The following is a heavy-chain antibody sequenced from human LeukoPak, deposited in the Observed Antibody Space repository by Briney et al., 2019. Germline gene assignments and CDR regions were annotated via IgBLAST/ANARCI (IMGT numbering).Heavy chain of an antibody. V-gene: IGHV3-30-3*01. CDR1: GFTFSNYA. CDR3: AREADGDFDY. CDR2: TSYDGSNK. D-gene: IGHD4-17*01. J-gene: IGHJ4*02. Sequence: QPGRSLRLSCAASGFTFSNYAMHWVRQAPGKGLEWVAVTSYDGSNKYYADSVKGRFTISRDNSKNTLYLQMNSLRAEDTAVYYCAREADGDFDYWGQGTLVTVSS.